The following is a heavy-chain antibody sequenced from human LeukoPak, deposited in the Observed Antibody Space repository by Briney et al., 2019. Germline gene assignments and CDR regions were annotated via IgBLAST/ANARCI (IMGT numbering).Heavy chain of an antibody. Sequence: ASVTLSFTASGYTFTTSDMHWVRQPPGQGLEWVGIINPRGGSTTYAQKFQGRVTMTRDTSTSTVYMELSSLKSDDTAVYYCARGGGPGSYPFDFWGQGTLVTVSS. V-gene: IGHV1-46*01. D-gene: IGHD1-26*01. CDR1: GYTFTTSD. CDR3: ARGGGPGSYPFDF. CDR2: INPRGGST. J-gene: IGHJ4*02.